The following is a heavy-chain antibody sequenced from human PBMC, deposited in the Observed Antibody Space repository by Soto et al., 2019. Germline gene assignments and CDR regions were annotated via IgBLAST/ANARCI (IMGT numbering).Heavy chain of an antibody. D-gene: IGHD3-3*01. CDR3: VIDGDIGEWNFDY. Sequence: QVQLVESGGGVVQPGRSLRLSCATSGFTFSEQGIHWVRQAPGKGLEWVAFMWPDGSGEVYVDSVRGRFTISRDNAKSTVFLQMDSLRAEDTAVYYCVIDGDIGEWNFDYWGQGTLVTVSS. CDR2: MWPDGSGE. V-gene: IGHV3-33*01. J-gene: IGHJ4*02. CDR1: GFTFSEQG.